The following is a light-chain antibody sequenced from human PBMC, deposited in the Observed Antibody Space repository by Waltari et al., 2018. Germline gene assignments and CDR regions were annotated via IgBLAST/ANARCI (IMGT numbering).Light chain of an antibody. CDR1: SGHSSYA. J-gene: IGLJ2*01. CDR2: LNSDGSH. CDR3: QTWGTGIVV. V-gene: IGLV4-69*01. Sequence: QLVLTQSPSASASLGASVKLTCTLSSGHSSYAIAWPQQQPEKGPRYLMKLNSDGSHSKGDGIPDRFSASSSGAERYLTISSLQSEDEADYYCQTWGTGIVVFGGGTKLTVL.